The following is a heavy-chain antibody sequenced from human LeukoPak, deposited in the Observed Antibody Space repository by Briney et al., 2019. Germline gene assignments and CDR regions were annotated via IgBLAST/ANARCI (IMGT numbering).Heavy chain of an antibody. CDR2: IYSAGST. V-gene: IGHV3-66*01. Sequence: GGSLRLSCAASGFTVSNNYMTWVRQAPGKGLEWVSLIYSAGSTYYADSVKGRFTISRDNSKNTVYLQMNSLRAEDTAVYYCARNIPVTRWGYWGQGTLVTVSS. J-gene: IGHJ4*02. CDR1: GFTVSNNY. D-gene: IGHD2-21*01. CDR3: ARNIPVTRWGY.